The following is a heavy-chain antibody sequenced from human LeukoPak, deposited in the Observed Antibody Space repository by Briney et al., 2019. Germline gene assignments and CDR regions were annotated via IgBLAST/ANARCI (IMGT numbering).Heavy chain of an antibody. CDR3: ARARSSWYGALIDY. J-gene: IGHJ4*02. Sequence: SQTLSLTCTVSGGSISSGSYYWSWIRQPAGKGLEWIGRIYTSGSTNYNPAHKRRVTISVDTSKTQFSLKLSSVTAADTAVYYCARARSSWYGALIDYWGQGTLVTVSS. V-gene: IGHV4-61*02. D-gene: IGHD6-13*01. CDR1: GGSISSGSYY. CDR2: IYTSGST.